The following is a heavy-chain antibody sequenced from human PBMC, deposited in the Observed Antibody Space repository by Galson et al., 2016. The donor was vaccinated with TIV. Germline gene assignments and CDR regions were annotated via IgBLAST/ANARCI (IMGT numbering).Heavy chain of an antibody. Sequence: SVKVSCKASGYSFSRHALNWVRQAPGQGLEWMGWINTNTGNPMYAQGFTGRFVFSLDTSVSTAYLQINSLKAEDTAVYYCARDRYCSSVSCSFDNNWFDPWGQGTLVTVSS. CDR1: GYSFSRHA. J-gene: IGHJ5*02. CDR2: INTNTGNP. D-gene: IGHD2-2*01. V-gene: IGHV7-4-1*02. CDR3: ARDRYCSSVSCSFDNNWFDP.